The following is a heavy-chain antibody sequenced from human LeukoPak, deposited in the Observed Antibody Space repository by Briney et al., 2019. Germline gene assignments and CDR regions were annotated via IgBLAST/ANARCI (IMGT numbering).Heavy chain of an antibody. CDR1: GDSITGYS. CDR3: ARTSEGYCRSTRCWACYYYMDV. J-gene: IGHJ6*03. D-gene: IGHD2-2*01. Sequence: PSETLSLTCSVSGDSITGYSWSWIRQPPGKGLEWIGYIYYSGSTNYNPSLKSRVTISVDTSKNQFSLKLSSVTAADTAVYYCARTSEGYCRSTRCWACYYYMDVWGKGTTVTISS. V-gene: IGHV4-59*01. CDR2: IYYSGST.